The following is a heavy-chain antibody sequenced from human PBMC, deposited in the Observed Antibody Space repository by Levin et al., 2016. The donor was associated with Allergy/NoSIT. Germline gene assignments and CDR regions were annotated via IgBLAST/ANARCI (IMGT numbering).Heavy chain of an antibody. D-gene: IGHD2-15*01. Sequence: GESLKISCAASGFTFSSYAMHWVRQAPGKGLEWVAVISYDGSNKYYADSVKGRFTISRDNSKNTLYLQMNSLRAEDTAVYFCARSLGYCSGGSCYVYGMDVWGQGTTVTSP. CDR3: ARSLGYCSGGSCYVYGMDV. CDR2: ISYDGSNK. CDR1: GFTFSSYA. V-gene: IGHV3-30*04. J-gene: IGHJ6*02.